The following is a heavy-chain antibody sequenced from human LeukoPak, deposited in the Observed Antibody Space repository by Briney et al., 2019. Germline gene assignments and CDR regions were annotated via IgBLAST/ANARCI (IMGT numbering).Heavy chain of an antibody. V-gene: IGHV1-46*01. Sequence: ASVKVSCKASGFTFINYYIYWVRQAPGQGLEWMGLINPGGGYSRNAQKFQGRVIMTWDTTTSPVYMEVSSLRSEDTAVYYCARVFYDGTGQRSGMDVWGQGTTVIVSS. CDR1: GFTFINYY. D-gene: IGHD3-16*01. CDR2: INPGGGYS. CDR3: ARVFYDGTGQRSGMDV. J-gene: IGHJ6*02.